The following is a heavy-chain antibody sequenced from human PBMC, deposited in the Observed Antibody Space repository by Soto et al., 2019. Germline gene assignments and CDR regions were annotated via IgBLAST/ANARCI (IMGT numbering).Heavy chain of an antibody. CDR3: ARDGDVNTGFGKDY. CDR1: GFTFSSYG. Sequence: GGSLRLSCAASGFTFSSYGMHWVRQAPGKGLEWVAFIWHDGGNKFYAESVKGRFAISRDDSKNTLYLQMTSLSAEDTAMYYCARDGDVNTGFGKDYWGQGTLVTVSS. D-gene: IGHD3-16*01. V-gene: IGHV3-33*01. CDR2: IWHDGGNK. J-gene: IGHJ4*02.